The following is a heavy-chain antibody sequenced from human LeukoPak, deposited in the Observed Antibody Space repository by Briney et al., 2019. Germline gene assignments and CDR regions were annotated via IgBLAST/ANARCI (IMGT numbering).Heavy chain of an antibody. V-gene: IGHV1-46*01. J-gene: IGHJ3*02. CDR3: ARVVGATMSRGAFDI. Sequence: GASVKVSCKASGYTFTGYYMHWVRQAPGQGLEWMGWINPSGGSTSYAQKFQGRVTMTRDMSTSTVYMELSSLRSEDTAVYYCARVVGATMSRGAFDIWGQGTMVTVSS. CDR2: INPSGGST. D-gene: IGHD1-26*01. CDR1: GYTFTGYY.